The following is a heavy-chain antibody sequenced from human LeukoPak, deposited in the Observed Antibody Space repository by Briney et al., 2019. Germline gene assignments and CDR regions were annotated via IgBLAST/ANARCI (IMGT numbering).Heavy chain of an antibody. CDR1: GGSISSGGYY. Sequence: PSETLSLTCTVSGGSISSGGYYWSWIRQPPGKGLEWIGYIYHSGSTYYNPSLKSRVTISVDRSKNQFSLKLSSVTAADTAVYYCASSGRGGFLKLWGQGTLVTVSS. J-gene: IGHJ4*02. CDR2: IYHSGST. D-gene: IGHD3-3*01. V-gene: IGHV4-30-2*01. CDR3: ASSGRGGFLKL.